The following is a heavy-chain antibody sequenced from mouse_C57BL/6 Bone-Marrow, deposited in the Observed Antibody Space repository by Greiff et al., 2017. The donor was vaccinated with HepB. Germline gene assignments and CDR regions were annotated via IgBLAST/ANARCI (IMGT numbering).Heavy chain of an antibody. CDR2: FYPGSGSI. CDR3: ARHDNHYGSLYYFYD. CDR1: GYTFTEYT. D-gene: IGHD1-1*01. J-gene: IGHJ2*01. V-gene: IGHV1-62-2*01. Sequence: QVQLQQSGAELVKPGASVKLSCKASGYTFTEYTIHWVKQRSGQGLEWIGWFYPGSGSIKYNEKFKDKATLTADKSSSTAYMELSRLTSEDSSVYFCARHDNHYGSLYYFYDWGQGTTLTFAS.